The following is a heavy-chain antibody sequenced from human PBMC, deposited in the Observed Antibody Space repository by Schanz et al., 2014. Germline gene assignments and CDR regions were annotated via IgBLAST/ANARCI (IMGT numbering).Heavy chain of an antibody. J-gene: IGHJ4*02. D-gene: IGHD3-10*01. CDR1: GFTFSSYG. CDR2: VCYDGSKK. V-gene: IGHV3-33*03. CDR3: TTHGLGYYFDY. Sequence: LVESGGGVVQPGRSLRLSCAASGFTFSSYGMHWVRQVPGKGLEWVAVVCYDGSKKYYADSVKGRFTISRDNAKNSLYLQMNSLKTEDTAVYYCTTHGLGYYFDYWGQGTLVPVSS.